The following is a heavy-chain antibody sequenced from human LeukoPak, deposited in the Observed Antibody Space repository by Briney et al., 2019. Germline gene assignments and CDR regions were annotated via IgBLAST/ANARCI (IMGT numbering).Heavy chain of an antibody. CDR2: ISYDGSNK. Sequence: PGGSLRLSCAASGFTFSSYAMHWVRQAPGKGLEWVAVISYDGSNKYYADSVKGRFTISRDNSKNTLYLQMNSLRAEDTAVYYCAKPPRVGNWFDPWGQGTLVTVSS. V-gene: IGHV3-30-3*02. CDR3: AKPPRVGNWFDP. J-gene: IGHJ5*02. D-gene: IGHD2-15*01. CDR1: GFTFSSYA.